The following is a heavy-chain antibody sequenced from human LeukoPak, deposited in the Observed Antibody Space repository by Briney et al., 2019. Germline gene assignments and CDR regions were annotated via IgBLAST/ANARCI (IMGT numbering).Heavy chain of an antibody. Sequence: PGGSLRLSCAASGFTFSSYAMHWVRQAPGKGLEWVTVISYDGSNKNYADSVKGRFTISRDTSKNTLYLQMNSLRAEDTAVYYCARVAGGTTFDYWGQGALVTVSS. D-gene: IGHD6-13*01. V-gene: IGHV3-30*03. CDR1: GFTFSSYA. CDR2: ISYDGSNK. J-gene: IGHJ4*02. CDR3: ARVAGGTTFDY.